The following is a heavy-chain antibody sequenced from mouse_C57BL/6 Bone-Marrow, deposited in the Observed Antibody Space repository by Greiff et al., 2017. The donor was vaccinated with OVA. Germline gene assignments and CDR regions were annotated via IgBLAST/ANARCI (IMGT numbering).Heavy chain of an antibody. V-gene: IGHV5-12*01. CDR3: ARHHYFDY. J-gene: IGHJ2*01. Sequence: DVKLVESGGGLVQPGGSLKLSCAASGFTFSDYYMYWVRQTPEKRLEWVAYISNGGGSTYYPDTVKGRFTISRDNAKNTLYLQMSRLKSEDTAMYYCARHHYFDYWGQGTTRTVSS. CDR2: ISNGGGST. CDR1: GFTFSDYY.